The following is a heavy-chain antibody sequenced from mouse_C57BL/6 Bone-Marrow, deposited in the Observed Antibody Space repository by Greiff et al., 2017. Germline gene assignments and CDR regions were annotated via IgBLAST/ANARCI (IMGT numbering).Heavy chain of an antibody. V-gene: IGHV14-2*01. CDR3: ARCAVYYYSSYAMDY. J-gene: IGHJ4*01. D-gene: IGHD1-1*01. CDR2: IDPEDGET. CDR1: GFNIKDYY. Sequence: EVQLQESGAELVKPGASVKLSCTASGFNIKDYYMHWVKQRTEQGLEWIGRIDPEDGETKYAPKFQGKATITADTSSNTAYLQLNSLTSDDTAVYYCARCAVYYYSSYAMDYWGQGTSVTVSS.